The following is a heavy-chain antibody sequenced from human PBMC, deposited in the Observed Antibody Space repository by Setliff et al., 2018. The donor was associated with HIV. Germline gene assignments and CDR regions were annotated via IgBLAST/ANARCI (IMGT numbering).Heavy chain of an antibody. D-gene: IGHD3-22*01. Sequence: SETLSLTCTVSGGSIRSYYWNWLRQPPGKGLELIGYIYPGGGSINYNPSLKSRVTISVDTSKKQFSLKVNSVTAADTAVYCCARAPFYSGYDSHDSSGYYLDALDIWGPGTMVTVSS. CDR2: IYPGGGSI. CDR1: GGSIRSYY. V-gene: IGHV4-4*09. CDR3: ARAPFYSGYDSHDSSGYYLDALDI. J-gene: IGHJ3*02.